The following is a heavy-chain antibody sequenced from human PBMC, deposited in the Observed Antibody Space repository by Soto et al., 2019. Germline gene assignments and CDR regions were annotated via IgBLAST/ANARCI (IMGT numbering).Heavy chain of an antibody. Sequence: GESLKISCKGSGYSFAGYWITWVRQKPGKGLEWLGLFDPIDSQTYYSPSFLGHVTISVTKSITTVFLQWSSLRASDTAMYYCARQIYDSDTGPNFQYYFDSWGQGTPVTVSS. CDR1: GYSFAGYW. J-gene: IGHJ4*02. CDR2: FDPIDSQT. V-gene: IGHV5-10-1*01. D-gene: IGHD3-22*01. CDR3: ARQIYDSDTGPNFQYYFDS.